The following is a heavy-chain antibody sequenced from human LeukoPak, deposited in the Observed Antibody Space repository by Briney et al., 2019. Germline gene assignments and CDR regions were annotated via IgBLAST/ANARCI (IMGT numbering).Heavy chain of an antibody. Sequence: SETLSLTCTVSGGSISSYYWSWIRQPPGKGLEWIGYIYYSGSTNYNPSLKSRVTISVDTSKNQFSLKLSSVTAADTAVYYCAREYDFWGGYYKRPPGAFDIWGQGTMVTVSS. J-gene: IGHJ3*02. V-gene: IGHV4-59*01. CDR3: AREYDFWGGYYKRPPGAFDI. CDR2: IYYSGST. CDR1: GGSISSYY. D-gene: IGHD3-3*01.